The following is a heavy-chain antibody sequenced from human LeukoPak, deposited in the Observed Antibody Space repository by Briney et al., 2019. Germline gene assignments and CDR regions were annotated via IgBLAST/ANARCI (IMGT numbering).Heavy chain of an antibody. Sequence: PGGSLRLSCAASGFTFSSYGMHWVRQAPGKGLEWVAVISYDGSNKYYADSVKGRFTISRDNSKNTLYLQMNSLRAEDTAVYYCATQKWELLRHYYYYYMDVWGKGTTVTVSS. CDR1: GFTFSSYG. J-gene: IGHJ6*03. D-gene: IGHD1-26*01. CDR3: ATQKWELLRHYYYYYMDV. V-gene: IGHV3-30*03. CDR2: ISYDGSNK.